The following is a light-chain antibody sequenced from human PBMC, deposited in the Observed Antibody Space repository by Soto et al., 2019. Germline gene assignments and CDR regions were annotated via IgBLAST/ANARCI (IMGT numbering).Light chain of an antibody. Sequence: QSVLTQPRSVSGSPGQSVAISYTGTSSDVGGYNYVSWYQQHPGKAPKVMIYDVSKRPSGVPDRFSGSKSGNTASLTISGLQAEDEADYYCCSYAGSPYVFGTGTKVPVL. CDR1: SSDVGGYNY. V-gene: IGLV2-11*01. CDR2: DVS. J-gene: IGLJ1*01. CDR3: CSYAGSPYV.